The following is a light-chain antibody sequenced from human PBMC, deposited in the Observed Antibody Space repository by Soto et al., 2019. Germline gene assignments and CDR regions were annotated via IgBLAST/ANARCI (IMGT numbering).Light chain of an antibody. Sequence: QLVLTQSPSASASLGASVKHTCTLSSGHSNYAIAWHQQQPEKGPRYLMKLNSDGSHSKGDGIPDRFSGSTSGAERYLTISSLQPDDEADYFCQSWGTDIHVFGTGTKVTVL. V-gene: IGLV4-69*01. CDR3: QSWGTDIHV. CDR1: SGHSNYA. CDR2: LNSDGSH. J-gene: IGLJ1*01.